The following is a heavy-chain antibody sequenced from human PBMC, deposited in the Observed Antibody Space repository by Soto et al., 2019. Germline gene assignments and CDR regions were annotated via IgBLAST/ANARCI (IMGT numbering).Heavy chain of an antibody. CDR3: ARDDVLCDGGRCYGVPWDV. J-gene: IGHJ6*04. CDR2: IQSGGPT. V-gene: IGHV3-66*01. D-gene: IGHD2-15*01. Sequence: EVHLVESGGGLVQPGGSLRLSCAASGFTVSSKYMSWVRQAPGKGLEWVSLIQSGGPTYYADSVKGRFTISRDTSENTLHVQMDSLRAEDTAVYYCARDDVLCDGGRCYGVPWDVGGKGTTVTVSS. CDR1: GFTVSSKY.